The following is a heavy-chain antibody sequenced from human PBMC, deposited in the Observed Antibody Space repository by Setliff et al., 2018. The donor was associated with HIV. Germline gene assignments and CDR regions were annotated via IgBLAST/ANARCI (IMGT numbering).Heavy chain of an antibody. CDR2: VHSSGST. V-gene: IGHV4-59*02. J-gene: IGHJ5*02. CDR3: ARVPVAGANWFDP. D-gene: IGHD2-21*01. CDR1: GSSVTNNY. Sequence: ASETLSLTCTVSGSSVTNNYWSWIRQAPGKGLEWLGYVHSSGSTNYNPSLKSRVTMSVDTSKSQFSLKLSSVTAADTAVYYCARVPVAGANWFDPWGLGTLVTVSS.